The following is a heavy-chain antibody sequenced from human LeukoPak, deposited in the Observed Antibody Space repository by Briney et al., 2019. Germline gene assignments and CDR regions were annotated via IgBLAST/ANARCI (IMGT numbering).Heavy chain of an antibody. J-gene: IGHJ3*02. CDR3: ARRIAGRLINDAFDI. V-gene: IGHV1-2*02. Sequence: VKVSCKASGYTFTGHYMHWVRQAPGQGLEWMGWINPYSGGTHYALIFQDRVTMTRDTPISTAYMELSRLGSDDTAVHYCARRIAGRLINDAFDIWGQGTMVTVSS. CDR1: GYTFTGHY. D-gene: IGHD6-6*01. CDR2: INPYSGGT.